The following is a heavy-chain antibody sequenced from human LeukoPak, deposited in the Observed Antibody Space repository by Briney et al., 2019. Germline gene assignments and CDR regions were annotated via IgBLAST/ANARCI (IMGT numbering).Heavy chain of an antibody. V-gene: IGHV3-21*01. D-gene: IGHD6-19*01. J-gene: IGHJ4*02. CDR2: ISRSSSYI. CDR3: ARDPPQTWQWPDFDY. Sequence: SGGSLRLSCAASGFTFSSYSMNWVRQAPGKGLEWVSSISRSSSYIYYADSVKGRFTISRDNAKNSLYLQMNSLRAEDTAVYYCARDPPQTWQWPDFDYWGQGTLVTVSS. CDR1: GFTFSSYS.